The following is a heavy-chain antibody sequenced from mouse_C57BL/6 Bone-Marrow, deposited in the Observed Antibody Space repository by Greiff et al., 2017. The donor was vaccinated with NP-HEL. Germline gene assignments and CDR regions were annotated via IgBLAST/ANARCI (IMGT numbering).Heavy chain of an antibody. J-gene: IGHJ3*01. Sequence: QVHLQQPGPELVKPGASVKLSCKASGYTFTSYWMQWVKQRPGQGLEWIGEIDPYDSSTNYNQKFKGKATLTVDTSSSTAYMQLSSLTSEDSAVYYCARSGDYYWFAYWGQGTLVTVSA. CDR3: ARSGDYYWFAY. V-gene: IGHV1-50*01. CDR1: GYTFTSYW. D-gene: IGHD1-1*01. CDR2: IDPYDSST.